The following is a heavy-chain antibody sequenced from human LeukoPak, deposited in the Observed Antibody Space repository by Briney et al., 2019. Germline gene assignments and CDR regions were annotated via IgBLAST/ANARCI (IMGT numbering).Heavy chain of an antibody. CDR1: GFTFSSYA. CDR3: ARASPGDLAGTDY. CDR2: ISYDGSNK. D-gene: IGHD2-21*01. Sequence: GGSLRLSCAASGFTFSSYAMHWVRQAPGKGLEWVAVISYDGSNKYYADSVKGRFTISRDNSKNTLYLQMNSLRAEDTAVYYCARASPGDLAGTDYWGQGTLVTVSS. J-gene: IGHJ4*02. V-gene: IGHV3-30-3*01.